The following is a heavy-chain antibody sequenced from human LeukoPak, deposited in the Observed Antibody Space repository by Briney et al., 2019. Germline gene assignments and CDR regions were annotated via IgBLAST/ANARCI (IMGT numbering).Heavy chain of an antibody. D-gene: IGHD7-27*01. V-gene: IGHV3-74*01. CDR1: GFTSSSYW. J-gene: IGHJ3*02. CDR3: ARVETGAVDI. CDR2: INSDGSSI. Sequence: GGSLRLSCAASGFTSSSYWMHWVRQAPGKGLVWVSRINSDGSSINYADSVKGRFTISRDNAKNTLYLQMNSLRAEDAAVYYCARVETGAVDIWGQGTMVTVSS.